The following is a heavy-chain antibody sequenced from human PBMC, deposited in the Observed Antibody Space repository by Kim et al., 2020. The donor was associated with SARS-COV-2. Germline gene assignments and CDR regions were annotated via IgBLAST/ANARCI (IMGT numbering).Heavy chain of an antibody. CDR3: ASSTEVYYYYGMDV. J-gene: IGHJ6*02. V-gene: IGHV1-3*01. Sequence: SQKFQGRVTITRDTSASTAYMELSSLRSEDTAVYYCASSTEVYYYYGMDVWGQGTTVTVSS.